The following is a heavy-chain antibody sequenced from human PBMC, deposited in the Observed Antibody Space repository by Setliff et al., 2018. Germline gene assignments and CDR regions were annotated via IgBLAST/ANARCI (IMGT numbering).Heavy chain of an antibody. CDR3: ARAGGSPGFTDS. V-gene: IGHV4-59*01. CDR1: GGSTRSYY. D-gene: IGHD1-26*01. CDR2: IYYSGST. Sequence: PSETLSLTCTVSGGSTRSYYWNWIRQPPGKGLEWIGYIYYSGSTNYNPSLKSRVTISVDRSKNQFSLKLTSVTAADTAVYYCARAGGSPGFTDSWGQGTLVTVSS. J-gene: IGHJ5*02.